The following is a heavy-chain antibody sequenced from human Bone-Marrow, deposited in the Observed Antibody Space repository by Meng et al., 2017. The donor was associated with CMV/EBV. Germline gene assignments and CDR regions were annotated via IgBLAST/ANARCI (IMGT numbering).Heavy chain of an antibody. CDR2: IYYSGST. D-gene: IGHD6-13*01. CDR1: GGSISSSSYY. J-gene: IGHJ4*02. V-gene: IGHV4-61*01. CDR3: ARLTQPYSSSEDY. Sequence: SETLSLTCPVSGGSISSSSYYWSWIRQPPGKGLEWIGYIYYSGSTNYNPSLKSRVTISVDTSKNQFSLKLSSVTAADTAVYYCARLTQPYSSSEDYWGQGTLVTVSS.